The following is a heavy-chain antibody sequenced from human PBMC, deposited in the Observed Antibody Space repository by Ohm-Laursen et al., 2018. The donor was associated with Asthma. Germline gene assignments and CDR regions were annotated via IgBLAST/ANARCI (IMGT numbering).Heavy chain of an antibody. D-gene: IGHD4-23*01. V-gene: IGHV4-30-4*08. Sequence: TLSLTCTVSGGSISSGGYYWSWIRQHPGKGLEWIGYIYYSGSTYYNPSLKSRVTISVDTSKNQFSLKLSSVTAADTAVYYCARYYGGNPYGDAFDIWGQGTMVTVSS. CDR2: IYYSGST. CDR1: GGSISSGGYY. J-gene: IGHJ3*02. CDR3: ARYYGGNPYGDAFDI.